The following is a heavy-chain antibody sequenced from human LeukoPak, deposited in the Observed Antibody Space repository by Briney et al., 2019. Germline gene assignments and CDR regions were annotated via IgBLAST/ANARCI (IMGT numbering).Heavy chain of an antibody. J-gene: IGHJ4*02. V-gene: IGHV3-73*01. CDR3: TRLGYRSGEDY. CDR2: IRTKPNNYAT. CDR1: GFTFSGSA. D-gene: IGHD6-19*01. Sequence: GGSLRLPCAASGFTFSGSAMHWVRQASGKGLEWIGHIRTKPNNYATDYAASMKGRITISRDDSKNTTYLKMNSLKIEETAVYYCTRLGYRSGEDYWGQGTLVTVSS.